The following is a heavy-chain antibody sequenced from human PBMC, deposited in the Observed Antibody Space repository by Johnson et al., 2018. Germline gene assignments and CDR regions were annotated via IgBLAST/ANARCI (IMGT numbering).Heavy chain of an antibody. Sequence: VQLVESGGGLVQPGGSLTLSCAASGFTFSGSVIHWVRQAPGKGLEWIAHIRTKTNNYATAYAASVEGRFAVSRDDSKRMAYLRRNNLRIEDTDVYYCTRPPGYYDSDIYSDSWGQGILVTVSS. CDR3: TRPPGYYDSDIYSDS. D-gene: IGHD3-22*01. CDR1: GFTFSGSV. V-gene: IGHV3-73*01. J-gene: IGHJ4*02. CDR2: IRTKTNNYAT.